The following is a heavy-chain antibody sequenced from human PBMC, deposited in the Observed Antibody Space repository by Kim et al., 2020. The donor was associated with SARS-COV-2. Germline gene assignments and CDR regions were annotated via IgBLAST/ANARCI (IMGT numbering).Heavy chain of an antibody. V-gene: IGHV3-15*01. CDR1: GFTFSNAW. CDR2: IKSKTDGGTT. Sequence: GGSLRLSCAASGFTFSNAWMSWVRQAPGKGLEWVGRIKSKTDGGTTDYAAPVKGRFTISRDDSKNTLYLQMNSLKTEDTAVYYCTTDRYSSSWKDIYYYYYGMDVWGQGTTVTVSS. CDR3: TTDRYSSSWKDIYYYYYGMDV. D-gene: IGHD6-13*01. J-gene: IGHJ6*02.